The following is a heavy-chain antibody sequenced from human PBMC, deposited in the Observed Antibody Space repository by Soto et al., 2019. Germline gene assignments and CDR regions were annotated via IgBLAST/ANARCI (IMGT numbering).Heavy chain of an antibody. CDR2: IWYDGSNK. V-gene: IGHV3-33*01. Sequence: QVQLVESGGGVVQPGRSLGLSCAASGFTFSSYGMHWVRQAPGKGLEWVAVIWYDGSNKYYADSVKGRFTISRDNSKNTLYLQMNSLRAEDTAVYYCARDWDHQSWFDPWGQGTLVTVSS. CDR1: GFTFSSYG. D-gene: IGHD1-26*01. J-gene: IGHJ5*02. CDR3: ARDWDHQSWFDP.